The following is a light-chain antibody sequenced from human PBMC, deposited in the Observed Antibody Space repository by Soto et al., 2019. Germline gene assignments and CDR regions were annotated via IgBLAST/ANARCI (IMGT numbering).Light chain of an antibody. V-gene: IGLV2-23*02. J-gene: IGLJ3*02. CDR1: NNDIGGHTH. CDR3: CSYAGIITWV. CDR2: EVT. Sequence: QSALTQPASVSGSPGQSITISCTGTNNDIGGHTHVSWYQQHPGNSPKLIIYEVTGRASGVSNRFSASESGTTASLTISGLHAEDEADYYCCSYAGIITWVCGGGTKLALL.